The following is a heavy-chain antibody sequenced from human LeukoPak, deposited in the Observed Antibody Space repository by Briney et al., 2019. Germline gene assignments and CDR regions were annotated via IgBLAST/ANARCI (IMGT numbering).Heavy chain of an antibody. Sequence: GGSLRLSCAASGFTFSSYEMNWVRQAPGKGLEWVSYISSSGSTIYYADSVKGRFTISRDNAKSSLYLQMNSLRAGDTAVYYCARDYSSGWDDAFDIWGQGTMVTVSS. CDR1: GFTFSSYE. CDR2: ISSSGSTI. D-gene: IGHD6-19*01. CDR3: ARDYSSGWDDAFDI. V-gene: IGHV3-48*03. J-gene: IGHJ3*02.